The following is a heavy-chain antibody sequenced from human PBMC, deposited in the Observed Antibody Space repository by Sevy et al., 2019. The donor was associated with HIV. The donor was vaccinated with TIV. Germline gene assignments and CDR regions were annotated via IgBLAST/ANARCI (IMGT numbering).Heavy chain of an antibody. CDR1: GFTFSSYA. CDR2: ISGSGDTT. V-gene: IGHV3-23*01. CDR3: AKDRRYGDIGLFDY. D-gene: IGHD4-17*01. Sequence: GGSLRLSCGASGFTFSSYAMSWVRQAPGKGLEWVSVISGSGDTTYYADSVKGRLTISRDNSRNTLYLQMNSLRAEDTAVYYCAKDRRYGDIGLFDYWGQGTLVTVSS. J-gene: IGHJ4*02.